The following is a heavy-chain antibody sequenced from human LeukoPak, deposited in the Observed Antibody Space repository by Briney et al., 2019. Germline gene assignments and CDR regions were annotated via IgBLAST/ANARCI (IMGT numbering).Heavy chain of an antibody. V-gene: IGHV3-9*03. CDR1: GFTFDDYA. Sequence: GGSLRLSCAASGFTFDDYAMHWVRQAPGKGLEWVSGISWTSGSIGYADSVKGRFTISRDNAKNSLYLQMNSLRAEDMALYYCAKEGGPDAFDIWGQGTMVTVSS. D-gene: IGHD2-15*01. CDR3: AKEGGPDAFDI. CDR2: ISWTSGSI. J-gene: IGHJ3*02.